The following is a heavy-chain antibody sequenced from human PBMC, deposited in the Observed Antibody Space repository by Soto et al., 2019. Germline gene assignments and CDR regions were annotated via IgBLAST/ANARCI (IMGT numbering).Heavy chain of an antibody. CDR2: IYYSGST. Sequence: PSETLSLTCTVSGGSISSGGYYWSWIRQHPGKGLEWIGYIYYSGSTYYNPSLKSRVTISVDTSKNQFSLKLSSLTAADTAVYYCARWSWITPQHDVWGQGALVTVSS. V-gene: IGHV4-31*03. J-gene: IGHJ4*02. CDR1: GGSISSGGYY. CDR3: ARWSWITPQHDV. D-gene: IGHD5-12*01.